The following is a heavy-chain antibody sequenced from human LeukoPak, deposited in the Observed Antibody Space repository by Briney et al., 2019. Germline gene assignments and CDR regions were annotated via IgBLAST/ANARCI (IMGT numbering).Heavy chain of an antibody. V-gene: IGHV3-7*01. CDR3: ARDRVRFLEWSDAFDI. D-gene: IGHD3-3*01. J-gene: IGHJ3*02. CDR2: IKQDGSEK. CDR1: GFTLSSYW. Sequence: GGSLRLSCAASGFTLSSYWMSWVRQAPGKGLEWVANIKQDGSEKYYVDSVKGRFTISRDNAKNSLYLQMNSLRAEDTAVYYCARDRVRFLEWSDAFDIWGQGTMVTVSS.